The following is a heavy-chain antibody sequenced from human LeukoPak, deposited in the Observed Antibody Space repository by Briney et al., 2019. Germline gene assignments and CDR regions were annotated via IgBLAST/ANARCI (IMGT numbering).Heavy chain of an antibody. CDR2: IRYDGSNK. CDR1: GFTFSSYG. D-gene: IGHD2-2*01. Sequence: PGGSLRLSCAASGFTFSSYGMHWVRQAPGKGLEWVAFIRYDGSNKYYADSVKGRFTIPRDNSKNTLYLQMNSLRAEDTAVYYCVTRDIVVVPAARDAFDIWGQGTMVTVSS. CDR3: VTRDIVVVPAARDAFDI. V-gene: IGHV3-30*02. J-gene: IGHJ3*02.